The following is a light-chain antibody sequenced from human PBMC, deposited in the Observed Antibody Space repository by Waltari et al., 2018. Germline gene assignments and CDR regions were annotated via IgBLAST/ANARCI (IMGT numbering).Light chain of an antibody. Sequence: SYDLTQPPSVSVSQGQTARITCSGNALPKLNSYWYKQKQGKAPLLLIYKETQRASGIPERFSGSTSGTTVTLTIIGVQAEDAADDYCQSADTDFANHVLFGGGTQLTVL. CDR3: QSADTDFANHVL. J-gene: IGLJ2*01. V-gene: IGLV3-25*03. CDR2: KET. CDR1: ALPKLN.